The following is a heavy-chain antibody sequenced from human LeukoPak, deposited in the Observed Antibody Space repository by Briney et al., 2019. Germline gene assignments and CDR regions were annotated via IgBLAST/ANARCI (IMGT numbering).Heavy chain of an antibody. CDR2: ISGSGGST. V-gene: IGHV3-23*01. CDR3: AKGVIRHYYDSSGYCFDY. D-gene: IGHD3-22*01. Sequence: GGSLRLSCAASGFTFSSYAMSWVRQAPGKGLEWVSAISGSGGSTYYADSVKGRFTISRDNSKNTLYLQMNSLRAEDTAVYYCAKGVIRHYYDSSGYCFDYWGQGTLVTVSS. J-gene: IGHJ4*02. CDR1: GFTFSSYA.